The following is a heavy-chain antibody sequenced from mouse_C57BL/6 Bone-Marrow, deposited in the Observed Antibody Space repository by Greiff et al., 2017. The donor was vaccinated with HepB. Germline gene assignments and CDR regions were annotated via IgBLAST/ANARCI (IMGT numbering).Heavy chain of an antibody. CDR2: ISDGGSYT. D-gene: IGHD2-5*01. CDR1: GFTFSSYA. J-gene: IGHJ3*01. Sequence: DVHLVESGGGLVKPGGSLKLSCAASGFTFSSYAMSWVRQTPEKRLEWVATISDGGSYTYYPDNVKGRFTISRDNAKNNLYLQMSHLKSEDTARYYCARAAYDSNYWFAYWGQGTLVTVSA. CDR3: ARAAYDSNYWFAY. V-gene: IGHV5-4*01.